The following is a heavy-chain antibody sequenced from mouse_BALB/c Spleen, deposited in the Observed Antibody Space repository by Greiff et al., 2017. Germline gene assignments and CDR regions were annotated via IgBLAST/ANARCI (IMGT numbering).Heavy chain of an antibody. V-gene: IGHV1S81*02. CDR2: INPSNGGT. J-gene: IGHJ3*01. Sequence: VQLVESGAELVKPGASVKLSCKASGYTFTSYYMYWVKQRPGQGLEWIGEINPSNGGTNFNEKFKSKATLTVDKSSSTAYMQLSSLTSEDSAVYYCLTTGFAYWGQGTLVTVSA. CDR1: GYTFTSYY. CDR3: LTTGFAY.